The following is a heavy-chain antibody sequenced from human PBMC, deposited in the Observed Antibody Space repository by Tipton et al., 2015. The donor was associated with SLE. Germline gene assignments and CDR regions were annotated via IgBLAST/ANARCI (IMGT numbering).Heavy chain of an antibody. J-gene: IGHJ4*02. Sequence: TLSLTCFVSGDYITSDIYYWGWVRQPPGKGLEWIGSVYDSGTTYYNPSLKSRVTISVDTSKNQFSLNLSSVTAADTAVYYCARGSKLRFLEWSRGSFDYWGQGTLVTVSS. D-gene: IGHD3-3*01. CDR3: ARGSKLRFLEWSRGSFDY. CDR1: GDYITSDIYY. V-gene: IGHV4-39*07. CDR2: VYDSGTT.